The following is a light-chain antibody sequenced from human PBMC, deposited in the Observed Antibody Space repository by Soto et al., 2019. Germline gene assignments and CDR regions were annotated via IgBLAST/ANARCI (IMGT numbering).Light chain of an antibody. Sequence: DVQMTQSPSTLSASLGGRVTITCRASQNINRWLAWYQQKAGKAPNLLIYDASSLETGVPSRFSGSGSGTEFTLTISNLQPEDFATYYCQQYSSLSRTFGQGTKVEIK. J-gene: IGKJ1*01. CDR1: QNINRW. V-gene: IGKV1-5*01. CDR3: QQYSSLSRT. CDR2: DAS.